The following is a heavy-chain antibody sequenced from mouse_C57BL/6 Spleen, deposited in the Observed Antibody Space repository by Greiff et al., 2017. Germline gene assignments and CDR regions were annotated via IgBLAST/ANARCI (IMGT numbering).Heavy chain of an antibody. CDR1: GYTFTDYT. D-gene: IGHD1-1*01. V-gene: IGHV1-22*01. CDR3: ARRGLITTVVEYYFDY. CDR2: INPNTGGT. Sequence: VQLQQSGPELVKPGASVKMSCKASGYTFTDYTMHWVKQSHGKSLEWIGYINPNTGGTSYNQKFKGKATLTVNKSSSTAYMELRSLTSEDSAVYYCARRGLITTVVEYYFDYWGQGTTLTVSS. J-gene: IGHJ2*01.